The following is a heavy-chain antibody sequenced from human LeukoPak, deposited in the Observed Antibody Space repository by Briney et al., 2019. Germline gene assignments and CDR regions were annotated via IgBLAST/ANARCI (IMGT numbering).Heavy chain of an antibody. V-gene: IGHV3-7*01. D-gene: IGHD3-3*01. J-gene: IGHJ6*03. CDR1: GFTFSSYW. Sequence: PGGSLRLSCAASGFTFSSYWMSWVRQAPGKGLEWVANIKQDGSEKYYVDSVKGRFTISRDNAKNSLYLQMNSLRAEDTAVYYCARLRGSFGVVIRYYMDVWGKGTTVTVSS. CDR2: IKQDGSEK. CDR3: ARLRGSFGVVIRYYMDV.